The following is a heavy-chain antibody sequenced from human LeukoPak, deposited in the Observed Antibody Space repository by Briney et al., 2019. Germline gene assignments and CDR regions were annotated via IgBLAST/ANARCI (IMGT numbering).Heavy chain of an antibody. CDR2: INPSGGST. CDR3: ARASTIAVAGTVWFDP. Sequence: ASVKVSCKASGYTFTSYYMRWVRQAPGQGLEWMGIINPSGGSTSYAQKFQGRVTMTRDTSTSTVYMELSSLRSEDTAVYYCARASTIAVAGTVWFDPWGQGTLVTVSS. D-gene: IGHD6-19*01. CDR1: GYTFTSYY. V-gene: IGHV1-46*01. J-gene: IGHJ5*02.